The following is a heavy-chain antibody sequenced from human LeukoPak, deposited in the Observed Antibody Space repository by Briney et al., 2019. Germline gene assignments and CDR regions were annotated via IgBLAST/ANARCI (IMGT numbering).Heavy chain of an antibody. J-gene: IGHJ3*02. CDR1: GGSISSYY. Sequence: SETLSLTCAVSGGSISSYYWSWIRQPPGKGLEWIGYIYYSGSTNYNPSLKSRVTISVDTSKNQFSLKLSSVTAADTAVYYCARVTGDPDAFDIWGQGTMVTVSS. V-gene: IGHV4-59*01. CDR2: IYYSGST. D-gene: IGHD7-27*01. CDR3: ARVTGDPDAFDI.